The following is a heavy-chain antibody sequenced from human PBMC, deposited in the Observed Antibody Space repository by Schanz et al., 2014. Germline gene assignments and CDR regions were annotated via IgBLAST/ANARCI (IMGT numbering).Heavy chain of an antibody. D-gene: IGHD3-9*01. J-gene: IGHJ4*02. CDR2: IWSDGSTK. Sequence: VQLVESGGGLVQPGGSLRLSCSASGFSFSSYSMNWVRQAPGKGPEWVAVIWSDGSTKYYADSVKGRFTISRDNSRNTLYLQMNSLRAEDTAVYYCAKQIHYDILTVTRNWGQGTLVTVSS. CDR3: AKQIHYDILTVTRN. V-gene: IGHV3-33*08. CDR1: GFSFSSYS.